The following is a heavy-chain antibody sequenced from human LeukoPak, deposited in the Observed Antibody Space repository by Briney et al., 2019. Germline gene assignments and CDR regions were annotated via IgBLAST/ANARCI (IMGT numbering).Heavy chain of an antibody. V-gene: IGHV4-61*01. CDR2: IYYSGST. CDR3: ARDRTVYSSGWANWYFDL. Sequence: SETLSLTCTVSGGSVSSGSYYWSWIRQPPGKGLEWIGYIYYSGSTNYNPSLKSRVTISVDTSKNQFSLKLSSVTAADTAVYYYARDRTVYSSGWANWYFDLWGRGTLVTVSS. J-gene: IGHJ2*01. CDR1: GGSVSSGSYY. D-gene: IGHD6-19*01.